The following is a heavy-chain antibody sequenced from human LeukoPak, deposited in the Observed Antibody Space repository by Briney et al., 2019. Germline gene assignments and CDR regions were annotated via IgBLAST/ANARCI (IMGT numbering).Heavy chain of an antibody. Sequence: GGSLRLSCAASGFTFSSYSMNWVRQAPGKGLEWVSSISSSGSTIYYADSVKGRFTISRDKAKNSLYLQMNSLRAEDTAVYYCAELGITMIGGVWGKGTTVTISS. V-gene: IGHV3-48*01. D-gene: IGHD3-10*02. J-gene: IGHJ6*04. CDR3: AELGITMIGGV. CDR2: ISSSGSTI. CDR1: GFTFSSYS.